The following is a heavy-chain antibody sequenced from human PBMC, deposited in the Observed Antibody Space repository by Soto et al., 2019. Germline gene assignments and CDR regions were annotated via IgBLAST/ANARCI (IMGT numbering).Heavy chain of an antibody. CDR1: GRSISSYH. J-gene: IGHJ6*02. CDR3: ARDRVYYGSGSIINPGVYYYYYGMEV. Sequence: SETLSLTFTVSGRSISSYHWSWIRQPPGKGLEWIGYIYYSGSTNYNPSLKSRVTISVDTSKNQFSLKLSSVTAADTAVYYCARDRVYYGSGSIINPGVYYYYYGMEVWGQGTTVTVSS. CDR2: IYYSGST. D-gene: IGHD3-10*01. V-gene: IGHV4-59*01.